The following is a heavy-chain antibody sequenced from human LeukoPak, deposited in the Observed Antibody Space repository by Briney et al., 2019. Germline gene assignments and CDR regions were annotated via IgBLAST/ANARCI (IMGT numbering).Heavy chain of an antibody. Sequence: SETLSLTCTVSGGSISGTSYYWGWIRQPPGKGLEWIGSIYYSGSTYYNPSLKSRVTISVDKSKNQFSLKLSSVTAADTAVYYCARVSPDTAMVTGYYYYYYMDVWGKGTTVTVSS. CDR3: ARVSPDTAMVTGYYYYYYMDV. J-gene: IGHJ6*03. D-gene: IGHD5-18*01. CDR1: GGSISGTSYY. V-gene: IGHV4-39*07. CDR2: IYYSGST.